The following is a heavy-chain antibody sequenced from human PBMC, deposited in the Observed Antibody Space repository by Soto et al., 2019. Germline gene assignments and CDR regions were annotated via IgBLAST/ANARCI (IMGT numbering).Heavy chain of an antibody. J-gene: IGHJ3*02. CDR1: GFTFSSYS. D-gene: IGHD2-8*01. CDR2: ISSSSSYI. CDR3: AGIVDCTNGVCGSDAFDI. Sequence: EVQLVESGGGLVKPGGSLRLSCAASGFTFSSYSMNWVRQAPGKGLEWVSSISSSSSYIYYADSVKGRFTISRDNAKNSLYLQMKCLTAEDTAVYYCAGIVDCTNGVCGSDAFDIWGQGTMVTVSS. V-gene: IGHV3-21*01.